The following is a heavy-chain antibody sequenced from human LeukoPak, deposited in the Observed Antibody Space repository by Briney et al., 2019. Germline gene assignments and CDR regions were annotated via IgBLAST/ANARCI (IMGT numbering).Heavy chain of an antibody. CDR1: GYTFIDYY. J-gene: IGHJ5*02. Sequence: ASVKISCKTSGYTFIDYYMRWVRQAPGQGLEWMGWVNPVSGRTSITQKFRDKITLTRDTSITTFYMEVTWLTSDDTAIYYCARADRLDGSPYLIGPWGQGTLVTVSS. CDR3: ARADRLDGSPYLIGP. D-gene: IGHD6-6*01. V-gene: IGHV1-2*02. CDR2: VNPVSGRT.